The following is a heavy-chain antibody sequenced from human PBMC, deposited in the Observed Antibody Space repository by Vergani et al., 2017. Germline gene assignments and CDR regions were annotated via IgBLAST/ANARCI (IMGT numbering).Heavy chain of an antibody. CDR3: ARARSTSFGVVIMRTRFDP. CDR1: GGSFSGYY. J-gene: IGHJ5*02. Sequence: QVQLQQWGAGLLKPSETLSLTCAVYGGSFSGYYWSWIRPPPGRGLEWIGEINNSGSTNYNPSLKSRETISVDTSKNQFSMKLSYVTAADTAVYSWARARSTSFGVVIMRTRFDPGGEGTLVTVSS. D-gene: IGHD3-3*01. CDR2: INNSGST. V-gene: IGHV4-34*01.